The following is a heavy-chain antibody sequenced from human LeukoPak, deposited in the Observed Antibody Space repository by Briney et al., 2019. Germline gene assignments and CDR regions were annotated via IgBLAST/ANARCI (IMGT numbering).Heavy chain of an antibody. V-gene: IGHV4-39*01. J-gene: IGHJ4*02. CDR3: ARGSREEAAMVTSTTFDY. CDR2: IYYSGST. D-gene: IGHD5-18*01. Sequence: SETLSLTCTVSGGSISSSSYYWGWIRQPPGKGLEWIGSIYYSGSTYYNPSLKSRVTISVDTSKNQFSLKLSSVTAADTAVYYCARGSREEAAMVTSTTFDYWGQGALVTVSS. CDR1: GGSISSSSYY.